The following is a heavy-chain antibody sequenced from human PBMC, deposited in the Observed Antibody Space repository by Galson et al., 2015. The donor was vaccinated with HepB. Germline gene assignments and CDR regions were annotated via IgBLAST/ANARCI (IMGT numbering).Heavy chain of an antibody. CDR2: ISWDGGST. V-gene: IGHV3-43*01. Sequence: SLRLSCAASGFTFDDYTMHWVRQAPGKGLEWVSLISWDGGSTYYADSVKGRFTISRDNSKNSLYLQLSSLRTEDTALYYCAKGDITGTSLGSWGQGTLVTVSS. CDR1: GFTFDDYT. J-gene: IGHJ3*01. D-gene: IGHD1-20*01. CDR3: AKGDITGTSLGS.